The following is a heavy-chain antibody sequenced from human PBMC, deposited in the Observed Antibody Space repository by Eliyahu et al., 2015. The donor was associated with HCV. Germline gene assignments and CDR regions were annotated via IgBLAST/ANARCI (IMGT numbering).Heavy chain of an antibody. CDR3: ARGGYNWNMNSARTTIYGMDV. CDR2: TYYRSKWYN. J-gene: IGHJ6*02. CDR1: GAXXXSNXXA. D-gene: IGHD1-20*01. Sequence: QVQLQQSGPGLVKPSQTPSLTCAISGAXXXSNXXAXXWIRQSPSXGLEWLGRTYYRSKWYNDYAVSVKSRITINPDTSKNQFSLQLNSVTPEDTAVYYCARGGYNWNMNSARTTIYGMDVWGQGTTVTVSS. V-gene: IGHV6-1*01.